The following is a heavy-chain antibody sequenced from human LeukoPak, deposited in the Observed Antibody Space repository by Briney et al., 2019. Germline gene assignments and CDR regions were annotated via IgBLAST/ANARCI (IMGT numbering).Heavy chain of an antibody. V-gene: IGHV3-20*01. Sequence: GGSLRLSCAASGFTFDDYGMSWVRQAPGKGLEWVSGINWNGGSTGYADSVKGRSTISRDNAKNSLYLQMNSLRAEDTALYHCAREGKDGQLLSIPFDYWGQGTLVTVSS. CDR1: GFTFDDYG. CDR3: AREGKDGQLLSIPFDY. CDR2: INWNGGST. J-gene: IGHJ4*02. D-gene: IGHD2-2*01.